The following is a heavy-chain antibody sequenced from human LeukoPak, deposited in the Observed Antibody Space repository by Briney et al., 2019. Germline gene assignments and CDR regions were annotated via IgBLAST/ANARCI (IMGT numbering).Heavy chain of an antibody. Sequence: GGSLRLSCAASGFTLSSYSMNWVRQARGKGLEWVSCISSSSSYIYYADSVKGRFTISRDNAKNSLYLQMNSLRAEDTAVYYCARDQGVVTRTGYYFDYWGQGTLVTVSS. V-gene: IGHV3-21*01. CDR2: ISSSSSYI. D-gene: IGHD3-3*01. J-gene: IGHJ4*02. CDR3: ARDQGVVTRTGYYFDY. CDR1: GFTLSSYS.